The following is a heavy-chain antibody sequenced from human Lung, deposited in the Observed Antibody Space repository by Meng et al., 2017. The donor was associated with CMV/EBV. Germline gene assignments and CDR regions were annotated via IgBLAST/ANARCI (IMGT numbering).Heavy chain of an antibody. CDR2: ISSSSSYI. V-gene: IGHV3-21*01. J-gene: IGHJ4*02. CDR1: GFTFSSFT. Sequence: GGSLRLXCAASGFTFSSFTMNWVRQAPGKGLEWISSISSSSSYIYYPDSVRGRFTISRDNAQNSLYLQMSSLRAEDTAVYYCARPGQYSSDAGYFDDLGQGXLVTVSS. CDR3: ARPGQYSSDAGYFDD. D-gene: IGHD6-25*01.